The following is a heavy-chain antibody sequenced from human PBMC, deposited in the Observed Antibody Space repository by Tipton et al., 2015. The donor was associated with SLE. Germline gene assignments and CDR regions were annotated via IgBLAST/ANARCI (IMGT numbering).Heavy chain of an antibody. CDR3: ARDPNGGYGSFDY. J-gene: IGHJ4*02. CDR2: IHDSGDR. CDR1: GESSSGYY. Sequence: TLSLTCAVNGESSSGYYWSWIRQSPGKALEWIGDIHDSGDRHYNPSLKSRVSISVDTSENHISLRLSSLTAADTAVYYCARDPNGGYGSFDYWGLGALVTVSS. D-gene: IGHD7-27*01. V-gene: IGHV4-34*01.